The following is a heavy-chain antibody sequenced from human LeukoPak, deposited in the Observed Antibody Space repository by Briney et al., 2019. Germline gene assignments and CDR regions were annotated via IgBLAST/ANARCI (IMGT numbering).Heavy chain of an antibody. CDR3: AKGDSYGYVR. CDR1: G. D-gene: IGHD5-18*01. V-gene: IGHV3-30*02. Sequence: GMHWVRQAPGKGLEWVTFIRNDGSKKYYADSVKGRFTIPRDNSKNTLYLQMNSLRAEDTAVYYCAKGDSYGYVRWGQGTLVTVSS. J-gene: IGHJ4*02. CDR2: IRNDGSKK.